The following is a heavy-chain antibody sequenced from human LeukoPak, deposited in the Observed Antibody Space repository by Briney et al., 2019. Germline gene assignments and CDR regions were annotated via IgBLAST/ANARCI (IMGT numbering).Heavy chain of an antibody. D-gene: IGHD3-3*01. CDR2: IYYSGST. CDR3: ARLYYDFWSGYYENYYYYYMDV. CDR1: GGSISSSSYY. J-gene: IGHJ6*03. Sequence: PSETLSLTCTVSGGSISSSSYYWGWIRQPPGKGLEWIGSIYYSGSTYYNPSLKSRVTISVDTSKNQFSLKLSSVTAADTAVYYCARLYYDFWSGYYENYYYYYMDVWGKGTTVTVSS. V-gene: IGHV4-39*07.